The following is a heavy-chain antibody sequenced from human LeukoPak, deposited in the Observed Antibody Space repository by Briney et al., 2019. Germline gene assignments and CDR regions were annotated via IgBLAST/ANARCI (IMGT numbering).Heavy chain of an antibody. CDR3: ATGQRWLPSFDY. CDR1: GGSFSGYY. V-gene: IGHV4-34*01. J-gene: IGHJ4*02. Sequence: PSETLSLTCAVYGGSFSGYYWSWIRQPPGKGLEWIGEINHSGSTNYNPSLKSRVTISVDTSKNQFSLKLSSVTAADTAVYYCATGQRWLPSFDYWGQGTLVTVSS. D-gene: IGHD5-24*01. CDR2: INHSGST.